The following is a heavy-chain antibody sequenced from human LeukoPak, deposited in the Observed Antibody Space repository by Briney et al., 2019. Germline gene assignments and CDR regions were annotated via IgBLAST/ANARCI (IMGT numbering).Heavy chain of an antibody. CDR1: GHTFTGYY. Sequence: ASVKVSCKASGHTFTGYYMHWVRQAPGQGLEWMGWINPNSGGTNYAQKFQGWVTMTRDTSISTAYMELSRLRSDDTAVYYCAREVLGSSWTYDYWGQGTLVTVSS. CDR2: INPNSGGT. D-gene: IGHD6-13*01. J-gene: IGHJ4*02. CDR3: AREVLGSSWTYDY. V-gene: IGHV1-2*04.